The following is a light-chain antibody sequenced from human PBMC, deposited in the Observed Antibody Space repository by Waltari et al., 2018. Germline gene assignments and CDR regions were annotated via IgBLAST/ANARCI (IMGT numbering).Light chain of an antibody. CDR3: QQYNNWPPWT. V-gene: IGKV3-15*01. J-gene: IGKJ1*01. CDR2: GAS. Sequence: ETILTQSPSTLSVSPGARATLSCRASQTVSSNLAWYQQKPGQAPRLLIYGASTRAAGIPARFSGSGSGTQFTLTINSLQSEDFAVYYCQQYNNWPPWTFGQGTKVEIK. CDR1: QTVSSN.